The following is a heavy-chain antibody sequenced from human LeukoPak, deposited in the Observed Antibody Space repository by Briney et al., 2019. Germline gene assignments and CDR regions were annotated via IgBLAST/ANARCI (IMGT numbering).Heavy chain of an antibody. J-gene: IGHJ4*02. CDR3: ARGIGIAAAGHFDY. Sequence: PSETLSLTCAVYGGSFSGYYWSWIRQPPGKGLEWIGEINHSGSTNYNPSLKSRVTISVDTSKNQFSLTAADTAVYYCARGIGIAAAGHFDYWGQGTLVIVSS. D-gene: IGHD6-13*01. CDR2: INHSGST. CDR1: GGSFSGYY. V-gene: IGHV4-34*01.